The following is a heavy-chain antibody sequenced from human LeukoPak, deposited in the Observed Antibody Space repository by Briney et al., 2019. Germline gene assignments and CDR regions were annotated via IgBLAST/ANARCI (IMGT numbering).Heavy chain of an antibody. Sequence: GGSLRLSCAASGFTFSSYAMSWVRQAPRKGLEWVSAISGSGGSTYYADSVKGRFTISRDNSKNTLYLQMNSLRAEDTAVYYCAKAHYDSSGYYYCSFDYWGQGTLVTVSS. CDR1: GFTFSSYA. J-gene: IGHJ4*02. CDR2: ISGSGGST. D-gene: IGHD3-22*01. CDR3: AKAHYDSSGYYYCSFDY. V-gene: IGHV3-23*01.